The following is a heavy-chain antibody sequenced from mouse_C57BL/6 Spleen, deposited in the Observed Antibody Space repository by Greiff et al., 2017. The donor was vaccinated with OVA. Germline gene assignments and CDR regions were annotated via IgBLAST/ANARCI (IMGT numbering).Heavy chain of an antibody. CDR2: INPSNGGT. CDR1: GYTFTSYW. CDR3: ARNYGSRRGAMDY. V-gene: IGHV1-53*01. Sequence: QVQLKESGTELVKPGASVKLSCKASGYTFTSYWMHWVKQRPGQGLEWIGNINPSNGGTNYHEKFKSKATLTVDKSSSTAYMQLSSLTSEDSAVYYCARNYGSRRGAMDYWGQGTSVTVSS. J-gene: IGHJ4*01. D-gene: IGHD1-1*01.